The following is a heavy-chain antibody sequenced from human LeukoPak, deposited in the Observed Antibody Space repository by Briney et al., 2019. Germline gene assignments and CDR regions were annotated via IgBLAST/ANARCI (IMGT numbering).Heavy chain of an antibody. CDR3: ARVLRSHGDLFDY. V-gene: IGHV3-74*01. Sequence: GGSLRLSCAASGFTFSSYWMHWVRQAPVKGLVWASRINTDGSSTSYADSVKGRFTISRDNAKNTLYLQMNSLRAEDTAVYYCARVLRSHGDLFDYWGQGTLVTVSS. CDR1: GFTFSSYW. D-gene: IGHD4-17*01. CDR2: INTDGSST. J-gene: IGHJ4*02.